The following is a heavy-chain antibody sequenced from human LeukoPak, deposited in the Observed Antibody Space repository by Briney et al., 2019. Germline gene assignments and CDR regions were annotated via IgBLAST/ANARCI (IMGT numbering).Heavy chain of an antibody. J-gene: IGHJ4*02. CDR2: VKGDGSAT. CDR1: GFTLSAYW. Sequence: PGGSLRLSCVASGFTLSAYWMSWVRQAPGKGLEWVALVKGDGSATYYVDSVKGRFTISRDNAENSLFLQMSSLRVEDTAVYFCARDLSSRDDYWGQGTLVTVSS. CDR3: ARDLSSRDDY. D-gene: IGHD6-13*01. V-gene: IGHV3-7*03.